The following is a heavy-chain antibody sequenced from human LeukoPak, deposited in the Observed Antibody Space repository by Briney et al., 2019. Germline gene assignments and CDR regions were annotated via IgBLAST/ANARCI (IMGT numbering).Heavy chain of an antibody. CDR1: GYTFYDYG. CDR3: ARDLGYSRDY. CDR2: IKWNGGST. Sequence: GGPLRLSCAACGYTFYDYGMSGVRHAPGKGLEWVSGIKWNGGSTAYADSVKGRFAISRDNAKNTLYLQMNTLRAEDTAVYYCARDLGYSRDYWGQGPLVTVSS. D-gene: IGHD4-11*01. J-gene: IGHJ4*02. V-gene: IGHV3-20*04.